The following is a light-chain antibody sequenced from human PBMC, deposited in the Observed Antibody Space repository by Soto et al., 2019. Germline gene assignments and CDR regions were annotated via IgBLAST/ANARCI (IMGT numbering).Light chain of an antibody. J-gene: IGKJ2*01. CDR1: QSVSNNY. CDR2: GAS. V-gene: IGKV3-20*01. Sequence: EIVLTQSPGTLSLSPGEGATLSCRASQSVSNNYLAWYQQKPGQAPRLLISGASSRAAGIPDRFSGSGSGTDFTLTISRLESEDFAVYYCQCYVSSPPHTFGQWTKLE. CDR3: QCYVSSPPHT.